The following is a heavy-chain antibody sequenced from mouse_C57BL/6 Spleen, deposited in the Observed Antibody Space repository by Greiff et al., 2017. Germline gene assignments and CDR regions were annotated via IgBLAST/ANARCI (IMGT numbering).Heavy chain of an antibody. J-gene: IGHJ4*01. CDR3: AGDYDEDALYYAMDY. CDR1: GYTFTSYW. D-gene: IGHD2-4*01. V-gene: IGHV1-53*01. Sequence: QVQLQQSGTELVKPGASVKLSCKASGYTFTSYWMHWVKQRPGQGLGWIGNINPSNGGTNYNEMFKSKATLTVDKSSSTAYMQLSSLTSEDSAVYYCAGDYDEDALYYAMDYWGQGTSGTVSS. CDR2: INPSNGGT.